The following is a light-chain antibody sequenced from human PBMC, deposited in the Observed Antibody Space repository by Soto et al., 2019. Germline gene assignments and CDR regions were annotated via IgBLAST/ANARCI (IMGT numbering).Light chain of an antibody. V-gene: IGLV2-23*01. Sequence: QSALTQPASVSGSPGQSITISCTGTSSDVGTYNLVSWYQQYPGKAPKLMIYEGSKRPSGVSNRFSGSKFGNTASLTISGLQAEDEADYHCFSYAGSSTHVIFGGGTKLTVL. CDR1: SSDVGTYNL. CDR3: FSYAGSSTHVI. J-gene: IGLJ2*01. CDR2: EGS.